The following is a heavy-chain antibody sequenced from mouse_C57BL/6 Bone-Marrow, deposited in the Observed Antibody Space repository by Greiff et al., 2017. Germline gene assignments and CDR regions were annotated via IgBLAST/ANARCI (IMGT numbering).Heavy chain of an antibody. J-gene: IGHJ4*01. D-gene: IGHD2-2*01. V-gene: IGHV1-53*01. CDR3: ARFGCYAVDY. Sequence: VQGVESGTELVKPGASVKLSCKASGYTFTSHWMHWVKQRPGQGLEWIGNINPSNGGTNYNEKFKSKATLTVDKSSRTSYMPLSSLTSVDSAVYYCARFGCYAVDYWGQGTSVTVSS. CDR2: INPSNGGT. CDR1: GYTFTSHW.